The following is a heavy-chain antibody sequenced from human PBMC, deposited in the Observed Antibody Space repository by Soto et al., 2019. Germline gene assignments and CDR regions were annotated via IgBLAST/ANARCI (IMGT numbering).Heavy chain of an antibody. Sequence: SVKVSCKASGYTFTSYYMHWVRQAPGQGLEWMGIINPSGGSTSYAQKFQGRVTMTRDTSTSTVYMELSSLRSEDTAVYYCARDGIVVVVAAKHDYYYYGMDVWGQGPTGTVSS. CDR3: ARDGIVVVVAAKHDYYYYGMDV. J-gene: IGHJ6*02. D-gene: IGHD2-15*01. CDR1: GYTFTSYY. V-gene: IGHV1-46*01. CDR2: INPSGGST.